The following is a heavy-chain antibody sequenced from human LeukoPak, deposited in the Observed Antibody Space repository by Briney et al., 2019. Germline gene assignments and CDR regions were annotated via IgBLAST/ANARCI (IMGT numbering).Heavy chain of an antibody. CDR3: ALGVEWFGEFDY. V-gene: IGHV1-2*02. D-gene: IGHD3-10*01. CDR1: VYTFTGYY. Sequence: ASVKVSFKASVYTFTGYYMHWVRQAPGQGREWMGWINPNSSGTNYAQKFQGRVTRTSDTSISTAYMELSRLRSDDTAVYYCALGVEWFGEFDYWGQGTLVTVSS. J-gene: IGHJ4*02. CDR2: INPNSSGT.